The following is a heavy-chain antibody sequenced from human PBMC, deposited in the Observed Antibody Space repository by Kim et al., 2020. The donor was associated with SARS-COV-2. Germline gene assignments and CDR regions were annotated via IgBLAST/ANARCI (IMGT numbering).Heavy chain of an antibody. D-gene: IGHD6-19*01. V-gene: IGHV3-33*06. J-gene: IGHJ4*02. CDR3: EKDNLHMTGSGLGY. Sequence: YADSVKCRFTISGDNSKTPLYLQMNSLRAEDAAVYYCEKDNLHMTGSGLGYWGQETLVTVSS.